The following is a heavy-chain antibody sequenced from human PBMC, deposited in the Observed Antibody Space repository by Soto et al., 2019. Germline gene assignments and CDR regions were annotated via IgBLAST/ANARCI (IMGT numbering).Heavy chain of an antibody. J-gene: IGHJ3*02. Sequence: GGSLRLSCAASGFIFSTCAMNWVRQAPGKGLEWVSAISSSGDSTYYAESVRGRFSISRDNSINTLYLQMRSLRREDTAVYYCAHPRGYGVFDAVDIWGQGTMVTVSS. V-gene: IGHV3-23*01. CDR3: AHPRGYGVFDAVDI. CDR1: GFIFSTCA. CDR2: ISSSGDST. D-gene: IGHD4-17*01.